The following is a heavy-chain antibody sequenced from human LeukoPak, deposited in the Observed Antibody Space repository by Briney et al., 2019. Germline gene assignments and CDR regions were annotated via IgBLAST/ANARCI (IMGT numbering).Heavy chain of an antibody. CDR1: GFIFSRHG. D-gene: IGHD2/OR15-2a*01. J-gene: IGHJ4*02. CDR3: ARSSMANYFDY. CDR2: IWPDGRTK. Sequence: GSLRLSCAASGFIFSRHGMHWVRQAPGKGLEWVALIWPDGRTKYYADSVNGRFNISRDTSKNTLYLQMNSLRAEDTAVYYCARSSMANYFDYWGQGTLVTVSS. V-gene: IGHV3-33*01.